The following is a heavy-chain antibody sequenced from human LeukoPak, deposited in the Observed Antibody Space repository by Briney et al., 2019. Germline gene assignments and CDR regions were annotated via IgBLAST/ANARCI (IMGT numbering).Heavy chain of an antibody. CDR3: ATSTVTMEGNWYYGMDV. V-gene: IGHV3-23*01. J-gene: IGHJ6*02. D-gene: IGHD4-17*01. CDR1: GFTFSSYA. CDR2: ISGSGGST. Sequence: GGSLRLSCAASGFTFSSYAMSWVRQAPGKGLEWVSAISGSGGSTYYADSVKGRFTISRDNSKNTLYLQMNSLRAEDTAVYYCATSTVTMEGNWYYGMDVWGQGTTVTVSS.